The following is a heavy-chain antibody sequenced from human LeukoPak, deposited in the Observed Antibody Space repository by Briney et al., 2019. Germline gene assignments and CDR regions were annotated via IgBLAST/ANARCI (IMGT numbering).Heavy chain of an antibody. D-gene: IGHD6-19*01. J-gene: IGHJ4*02. CDR2: ISYDGSNK. V-gene: IGHV3-30-3*01. CDR3: ARDKVRIAVAAFDY. Sequence: GGSLKLSCAASGFTFSSYAMHWVRQAPGKGLEWVAVISYDGSNKYYADSVKGRFTISRDNSENTLYLQMNSLRAEDTAVYYCARDKVRIAVAAFDYWGQGTLVTVSS. CDR1: GFTFSSYA.